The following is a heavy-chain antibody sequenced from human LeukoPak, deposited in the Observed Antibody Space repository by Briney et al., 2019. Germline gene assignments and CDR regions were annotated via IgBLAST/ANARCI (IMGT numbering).Heavy chain of an antibody. CDR2: IGSDGGTT. Sequence: GGSLRLSCTASGFTFNIYAMTWVRQLPGKGLEWVSAIGSDGGTTYYADSVKGRFTISRDNSKNTLYLQMNSLRAEDTAVYYCANIGNYDSSGYYYVDYWGQGTLVTVSS. J-gene: IGHJ4*02. CDR3: ANIGNYDSSGYYYVDY. CDR1: GFTFNIYA. V-gene: IGHV3-23*01. D-gene: IGHD3-22*01.